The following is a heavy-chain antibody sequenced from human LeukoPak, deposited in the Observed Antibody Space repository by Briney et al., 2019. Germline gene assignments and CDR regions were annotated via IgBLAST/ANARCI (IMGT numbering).Heavy chain of an antibody. CDR2: ISWNSGSL. V-gene: IGHV3-9*01. CDR1: GFTFDDYG. Sequence: GGSLRLSCAASGFTFDDYGMHWVRQARGKGLEWVSGISWNSGSLAHADSVKGRFTISRDNAKNSLYLQMNSLRAEDTALYYCAKGHSSGWYEAHYWGQGTLVTVSS. J-gene: IGHJ4*02. CDR3: AKGHSSGWYEAHY. D-gene: IGHD6-19*01.